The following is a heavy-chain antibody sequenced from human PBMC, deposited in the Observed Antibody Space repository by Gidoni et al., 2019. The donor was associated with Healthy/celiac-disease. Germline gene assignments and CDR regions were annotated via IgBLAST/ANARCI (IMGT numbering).Heavy chain of an antibody. CDR1: GFTFSSYA. V-gene: IGHV3-23*01. J-gene: IGHJ4*02. Sequence: EVQLLESGGGLVQPGGSLRLSCAASGFTFSSYAMSWVRQAPGKGLAWVSAISGSGGSTYYADSVKGRFTISRDNSKNTLYLQMNSLRAEDTAVYYCANSGNTAMVPFDYWGQGTLVTVSS. D-gene: IGHD5-18*01. CDR3: ANSGNTAMVPFDY. CDR2: ISGSGGST.